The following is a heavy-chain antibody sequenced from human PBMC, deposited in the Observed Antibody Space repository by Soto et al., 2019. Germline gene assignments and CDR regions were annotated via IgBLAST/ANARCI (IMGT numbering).Heavy chain of an antibody. Sequence: SETLSLTCAVYGGSFSGYYWSWIRQPPGKGLEWIGEINHSGSTNYNPSLKSRVTISVDTSKNQFSLKLSSVTAADTAVYYCARSGTPRYSSSSWFDPWGQGTLVTVSS. CDR1: GGSFSGYY. CDR2: INHSGST. D-gene: IGHD6-6*01. V-gene: IGHV4-34*01. CDR3: ARSGTPRYSSSSWFDP. J-gene: IGHJ5*02.